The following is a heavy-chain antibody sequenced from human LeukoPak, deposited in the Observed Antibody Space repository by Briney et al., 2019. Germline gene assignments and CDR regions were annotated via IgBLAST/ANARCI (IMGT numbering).Heavy chain of an antibody. D-gene: IGHD3-10*02. CDR2: ISSNGGST. CDR3: AELGITMIGGV. J-gene: IGHJ6*04. V-gene: IGHV3-64*01. Sequence: PGGSLRLSCAASGFTFSSYAMHWVRQAPGKGLEYVSAISSNGGSTYYANSVKGRFTISRDSSKNTLYLQMNSLRAEDTAVYYCAELGITMIGGVWGKGTTVTISS. CDR1: GFTFSSYA.